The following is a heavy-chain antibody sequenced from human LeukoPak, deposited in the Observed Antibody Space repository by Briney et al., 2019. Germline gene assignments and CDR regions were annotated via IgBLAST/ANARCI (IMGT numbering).Heavy chain of an antibody. D-gene: IGHD5-24*01. V-gene: IGHV3-23*01. Sequence: GGSLRLSCAASGFTFNTYAMSWVRQAPGKGLEWVSRISGSSGSTSFADSVEGRFTISRDNAKNSLYLQMNSLRAEDTAIYYCTRVGYIDEGIDYWGQGTLVTVSS. CDR3: TRVGYIDEGIDY. J-gene: IGHJ4*02. CDR1: GFTFNTYA. CDR2: ISGSSGST.